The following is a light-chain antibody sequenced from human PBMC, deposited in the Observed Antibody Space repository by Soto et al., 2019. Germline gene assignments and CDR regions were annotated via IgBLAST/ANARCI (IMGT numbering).Light chain of an antibody. V-gene: IGLV1-40*01. CDR1: SSNIGAGYN. Sequence: QSVLTQPPSVSGAPGQRVTISCTGSSSNIGAGYNVHWYQQVPGTAPKLLIYGDSNRPSGVPDRFSGSKSGTSASLAITGLQVEDEADYYCQSCDSSLSGWLFGGGTKLTVL. CDR2: GDS. J-gene: IGLJ3*02. CDR3: QSCDSSLSGWL.